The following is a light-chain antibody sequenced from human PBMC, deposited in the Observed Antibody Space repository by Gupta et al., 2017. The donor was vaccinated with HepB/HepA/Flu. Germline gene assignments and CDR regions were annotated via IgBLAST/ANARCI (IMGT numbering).Light chain of an antibody. CDR2: KNN. V-gene: IGLV1-47*01. J-gene: IGLJ2*01. CDR3: AAWDDSLGGVV. Sequence: QSVLTQPPSASGTPGQRVSISCSGSSSNIGRNHVYWYQQLPGTAPKLLIYKNNQRPSGVSDRFSGSKSGTSASLAISGLRSEDEGDYYCAAWDDSLGGVVFGGGTKLTVL. CDR1: SSNIGRNH.